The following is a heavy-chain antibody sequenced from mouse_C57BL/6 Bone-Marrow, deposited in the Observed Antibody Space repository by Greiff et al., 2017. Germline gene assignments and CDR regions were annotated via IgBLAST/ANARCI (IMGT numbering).Heavy chain of an antibody. CDR2: IYPGDGDT. V-gene: IGHV1-80*01. Sequence: VKLMESGAELVKPGASVKISCKASGYAFSSYWMNWVKQRPGKGLEWIGQIYPGDGDTNYNGKFKGKATLTADKSSSTAYMQLSSLTSEDSAVYFCARSGSNPLFAYWGQGTLVTVSA. D-gene: IGHD3-1*01. J-gene: IGHJ3*01. CDR3: ARSGSNPLFAY. CDR1: GYAFSSYW.